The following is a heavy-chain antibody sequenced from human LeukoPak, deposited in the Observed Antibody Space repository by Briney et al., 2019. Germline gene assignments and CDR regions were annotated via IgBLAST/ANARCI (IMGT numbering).Heavy chain of an antibody. D-gene: IGHD3-9*01. CDR2: ISAYNGNT. Sequence: ASVKVSCKASGYTFTSYGISWVRQAPGQGLEWRGWISAYNGNTNYAQKLQGRVTMATDTSTSTAYMELRSLRSDDTAVYYCARNYYDILTGYYREYYFDYWGQGTLVTVSS. V-gene: IGHV1-18*04. CDR1: GYTFTSYG. J-gene: IGHJ4*02. CDR3: ARNYYDILTGYYREYYFDY.